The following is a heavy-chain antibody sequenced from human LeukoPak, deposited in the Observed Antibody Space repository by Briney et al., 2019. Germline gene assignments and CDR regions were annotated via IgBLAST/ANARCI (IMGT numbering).Heavy chain of an antibody. CDR2: ISGSGGST. J-gene: IGHJ4*02. CDR1: GFTFSSYA. Sequence: GGSLRLSCAASGFTFSSYAMSWVRPAPGKGLEWVSGISGSGGSTYYAGSVKGRFTISRDNSKNTLYLQMNSLRAEDTAVYYCAKIPVSYSSGWSNFDYWGQGTLVTVSS. V-gene: IGHV3-23*01. D-gene: IGHD6-19*01. CDR3: AKIPVSYSSGWSNFDY.